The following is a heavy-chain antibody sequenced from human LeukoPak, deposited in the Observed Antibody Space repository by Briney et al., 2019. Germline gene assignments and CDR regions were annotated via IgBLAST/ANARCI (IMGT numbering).Heavy chain of an antibody. D-gene: IGHD3-10*02. V-gene: IGHV3-23*01. Sequence: GGSLRLSCAASGFTFSSYGMSWVRQAPGKGLEWVSAISGSGGSTYYADSVKGRFTISGDNSKNTLYLQMNSLRAEDTAVYYCAELGITMIGGVWGKGTTVTISS. CDR2: ISGSGGST. CDR3: AELGITMIGGV. J-gene: IGHJ6*04. CDR1: GFTFSSYG.